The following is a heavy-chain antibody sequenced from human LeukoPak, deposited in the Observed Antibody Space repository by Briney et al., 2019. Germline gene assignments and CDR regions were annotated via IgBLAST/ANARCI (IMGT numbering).Heavy chain of an antibody. J-gene: IGHJ4*02. Sequence: WASVKLSCTVSGYTFTSYGVSWVGHAPGQELEGLGWFSAYNGNTNYAQKLQGRVTMTTDTSTITAFMELRSLRSDDTAVYYGAKSSHFGELLHVDYWGQGALVTVSS. CDR3: AKSSHFGELLHVDY. CDR1: GYTFTSYG. D-gene: IGHD3-10*01. V-gene: IGHV1-18*01. CDR2: FSAYNGNT.